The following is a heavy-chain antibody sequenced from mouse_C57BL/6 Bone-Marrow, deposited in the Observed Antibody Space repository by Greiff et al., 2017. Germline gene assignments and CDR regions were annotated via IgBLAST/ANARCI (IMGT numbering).Heavy chain of an antibody. V-gene: IGHV5S21*01. CDR1: GFTFSSYA. J-gene: IGHJ2*01. D-gene: IGHD1-1*01. CDR3: AGLYYGSSYYFDF. Sequence: EVQLVESGEGLVKPGGSLKLSCAASGFTFSSYAMSWVRQTPGKRLEWVAYISSGGDYIYYADTVKGRFTISGDNARNTLYLQMSSLKSEDTAMYYCAGLYYGSSYYFDFWGQGTTLTVSS. CDR2: ISSGGDYI.